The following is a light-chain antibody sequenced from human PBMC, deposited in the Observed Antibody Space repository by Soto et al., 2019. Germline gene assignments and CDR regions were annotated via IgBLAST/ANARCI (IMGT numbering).Light chain of an antibody. Sequence: DIRLTQSPSFLSASVGDRVTITCRASQGISSYLAWYQQKPGKAPKLLIYAASTLQSGVPSRFSGSGSGTEFTLTISSLQPEDFATYYGQQLNSYPITFGQGTRLEIK. V-gene: IGKV1-9*01. J-gene: IGKJ5*01. CDR2: AAS. CDR1: QGISSY. CDR3: QQLNSYPIT.